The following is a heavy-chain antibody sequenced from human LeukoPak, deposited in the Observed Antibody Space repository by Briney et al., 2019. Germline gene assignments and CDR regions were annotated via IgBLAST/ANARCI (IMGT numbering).Heavy chain of an antibody. CDR2: IYYSGST. CDR3: AVKGNDYGDY. V-gene: IGHV4-59*01. Sequence: SETLSLTCTVSGGSISSYYWSWIRQPPGKGLEWIGYIYYSGSTNYNPSLKSRVTISVDTSKNQFFLKLSSVTAADTAVYYCAVKGNDYGDYWGQGTLVTVSS. J-gene: IGHJ4*02. CDR1: GGSISSYY. D-gene: IGHD3-10*01.